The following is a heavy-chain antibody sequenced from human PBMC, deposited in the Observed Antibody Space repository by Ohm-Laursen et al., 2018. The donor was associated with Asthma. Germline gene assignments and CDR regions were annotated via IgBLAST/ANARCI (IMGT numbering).Heavy chain of an antibody. V-gene: IGHV4-30-4*01. CDR3: ARVLGDYMESTVDY. CDR2: IYRSAST. J-gene: IGHJ4*02. D-gene: IGHD4-17*01. Sequence: SQTLSLTCTVSGGSISTDDYYWSWIRQSPGKGLEWIGYIYRSASTYSNPSLKSRVTISVDTSKNQFSLKLSSVTAADTAVYYCARVLGDYMESTVDYWGQGTLVTVSS. CDR1: GGSISTDDYY.